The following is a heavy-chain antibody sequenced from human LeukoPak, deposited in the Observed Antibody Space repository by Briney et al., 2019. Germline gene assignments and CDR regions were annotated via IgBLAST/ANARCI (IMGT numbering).Heavy chain of an antibody. Sequence: ASVKVSCKASGYTFTSYGISWVRQAPGQGLEWMGWISAYNGNTNYAQKLQGRVTMTTDTSTSTAYMELRSLRSDDTAVYYCARDPYYYGSSGYSPLDYWGQGTLVTVSS. CDR2: ISAYNGNT. CDR1: GYTFTSYG. V-gene: IGHV1-18*01. CDR3: ARDPYYYGSSGYSPLDY. J-gene: IGHJ4*02. D-gene: IGHD3-22*01.